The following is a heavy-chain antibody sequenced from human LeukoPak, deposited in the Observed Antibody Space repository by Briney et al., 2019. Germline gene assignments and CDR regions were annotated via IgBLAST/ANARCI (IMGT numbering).Heavy chain of an antibody. J-gene: IGHJ4*02. CDR1: GFTFSSYS. Sequence: GGSLRLSCAASGFTFSSYSMNWVRQAPGKGLEWVSSISSSSSYIYYADSVKGRFTISRDNAKNSLYLQMNSLRAEDTAVYYCARGPFPRRSSTSCHFDYWGQGTLVTVSS. CDR3: ARGPFPRRSSTSCHFDY. CDR2: ISSSSSYI. V-gene: IGHV3-21*01. D-gene: IGHD2-2*01.